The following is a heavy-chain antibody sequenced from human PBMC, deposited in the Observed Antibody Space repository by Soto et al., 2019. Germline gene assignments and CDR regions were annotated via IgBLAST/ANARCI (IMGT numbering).Heavy chain of an antibody. D-gene: IGHD3-10*01. CDR3: AKDWQFGELIYYMDV. V-gene: IGHV3-30*18. Sequence: GGSLRLSCAASGFTFSSYGMHWVRQAPGKGLEWVAVISYDGSNKYYADSVKGRFTISRDNSKNTLYLQMNSLRAEDTAVYYCAKDWQFGELIYYMDVWGKGTTVTVS. J-gene: IGHJ6*03. CDR2: ISYDGSNK. CDR1: GFTFSSYG.